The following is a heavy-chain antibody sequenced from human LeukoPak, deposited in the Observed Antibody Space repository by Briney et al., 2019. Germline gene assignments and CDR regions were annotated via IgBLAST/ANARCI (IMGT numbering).Heavy chain of an antibody. CDR1: GHSFTSYW. D-gene: IGHD6-19*01. J-gene: IGHJ6*03. CDR3: ARRIAVAGTYYYYYYMDV. Sequence: GESLKISCKGSGHSFTSYWIGWVRQMPGKGLEWMGIIYPGDSDTRYSPSFQGQVTISADKSISTAYLQWSSLKASDTAMYYCARRIAVAGTYYYYYYMDVWGKGTTVTVSS. V-gene: IGHV5-51*01. CDR2: IYPGDSDT.